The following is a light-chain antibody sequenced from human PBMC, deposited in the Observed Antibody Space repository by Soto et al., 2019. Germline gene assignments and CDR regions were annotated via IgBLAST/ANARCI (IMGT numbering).Light chain of an antibody. V-gene: IGLV2-14*01. CDR3: SSYTTISTLEV. CDR2: EVS. Sequence: QSALTQPASVSGSPGQSITISCTGTSSDVGGYNYVSWYQQHPGKAHKLMIYEVSNRPSGVSNRFSGSKSGNTASLTISGLQAEDEADYSCSSYTTISTLEVFGGGTKLTVL. CDR1: SSDVGGYNY. J-gene: IGLJ3*02.